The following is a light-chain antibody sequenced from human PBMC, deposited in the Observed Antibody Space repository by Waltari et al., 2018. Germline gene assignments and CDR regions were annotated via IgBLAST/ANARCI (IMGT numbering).Light chain of an antibody. CDR3: CSYAGSYTWV. J-gene: IGLJ2*01. V-gene: IGLV2-11*01. CDR2: DVN. CDR1: SRDVGGYNF. Sequence: QSALTQPRSVSGSPGQSVTISCTGTSRDVGGYNFVSWYQQHPDKAPKLMIYDVNKWPSGVPDRFSGSKSGNTASLTISGLQAEDEAEYFCCSYAGSYTWVFGGGTKLTV.